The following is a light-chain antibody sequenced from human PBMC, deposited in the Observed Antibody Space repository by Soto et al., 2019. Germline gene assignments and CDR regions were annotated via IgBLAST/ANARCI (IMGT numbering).Light chain of an antibody. CDR2: EVT. V-gene: IGLV2-8*01. J-gene: IGLJ1*01. Sequence: QSALTQPPSASGSPGQSVTISCTGTTSDFGNYNFVSWYQQHPGEAPKLLIYEVTKRPSGVPDRFSGSKSGNTASLTVSGLKAEDEADYYCSSYPGSSNFVFGTGTKLTVL. CDR3: SSYPGSSNFV. CDR1: TSDFGNYNF.